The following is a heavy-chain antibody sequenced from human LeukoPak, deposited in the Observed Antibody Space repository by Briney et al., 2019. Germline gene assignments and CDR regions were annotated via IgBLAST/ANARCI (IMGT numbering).Heavy chain of an antibody. J-gene: IGHJ3*02. CDR2: ISSSSSTI. D-gene: IGHD2-15*01. Sequence: GGSLRLSCAASGFTFSSYSMNWVRQAPGKGLEWVSYISSSSSTIYYADSVKGRFTISRDNAKNSLYLQMNSLRAEDTAVYYCARDAISPDIVVVVAETNAFDIWGQGTMVTVPS. CDR1: GFTFSSYS. CDR3: ARDAISPDIVVVVAETNAFDI. V-gene: IGHV3-48*01.